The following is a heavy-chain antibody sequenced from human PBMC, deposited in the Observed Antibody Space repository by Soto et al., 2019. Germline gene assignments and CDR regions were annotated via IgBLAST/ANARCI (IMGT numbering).Heavy chain of an antibody. J-gene: IGHJ6*03. CDR3: ARVRGYSSSWYFYYYYMDV. CDR2: MNPNSGNT. V-gene: IGHV1-8*01. D-gene: IGHD6-13*01. Sequence: ASVRVSCKASGYSFTSYDISWVRQATGQGLEWMGWMNPNSGNTGYAQKFQGRVTMTRNTSISTAYMELSSLRSEDTAVYYCARVRGYSSSWYFYYYYMDVWGKGTTVTVSS. CDR1: GYSFTSYD.